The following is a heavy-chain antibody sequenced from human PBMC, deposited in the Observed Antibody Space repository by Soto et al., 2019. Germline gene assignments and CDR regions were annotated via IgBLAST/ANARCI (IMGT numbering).Heavy chain of an antibody. V-gene: IGHV4-59*08. J-gene: IGHJ4*02. CDR1: GGSISSYY. CDR2: IYYSGST. CDR3: ARRYGSCFDY. D-gene: IGHD5-18*01. Sequence: QVQLQESGPGLVKPSETLSLTCTVSGGSISSYYWSWIRQPPGKGLEWIGYIYYSGSTHYNPSLNSRATISVDTSKNQFSLQLSSVTAADTAVYYCARRYGSCFDYWGQGTLVTVSS.